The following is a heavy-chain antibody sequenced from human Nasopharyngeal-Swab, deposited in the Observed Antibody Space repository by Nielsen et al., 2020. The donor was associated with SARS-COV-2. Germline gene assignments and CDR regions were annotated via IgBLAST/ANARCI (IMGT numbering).Heavy chain of an antibody. CDR2: IYTSGST. V-gene: IGHV4-61*02. CDR3: ARDDLGYMDV. CDR1: GGSISSGSYY. D-gene: IGHD3-3*01. Sequence: SETLSLTCTVSGGSISSGSYYWSWIRQPAGKGLEWIGRIYTSGSTNYNPSLKSRVTISVDTSKNQFSLKLSSVTAADTAVYYCARDDLGYMDVWGKGTTVTVSS. J-gene: IGHJ6*03.